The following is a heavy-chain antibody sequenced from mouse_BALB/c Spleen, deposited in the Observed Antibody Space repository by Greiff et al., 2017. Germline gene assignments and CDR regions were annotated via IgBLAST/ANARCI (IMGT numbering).Heavy chain of an antibody. V-gene: IGHV2-6-7*01. D-gene: IGHD1-2*01. CDR2: IWGDGST. CDR3: AREGITTGYYFDY. CDR1: GFSLTGYG. Sequence: QVQLQQSGPGLVAPSQSLSITCTVSGFSLTGYGVNWVRQPPGKGLEWLGMIWGDGSTDYNSALKSRLSISKDNSKSQVFLKMNSLQTDDTARYYCAREGITTGYYFDYWGQGTTLTVSS. J-gene: IGHJ2*01.